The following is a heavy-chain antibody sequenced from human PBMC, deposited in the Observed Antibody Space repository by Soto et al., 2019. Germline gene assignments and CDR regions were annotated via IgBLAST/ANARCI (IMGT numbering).Heavy chain of an antibody. V-gene: IGHV1-18*04. Sequence: ASVKVSCKASGYRFSTYGINWVRQAPGQGLEWLGWTSTNNDDRNYAQKFRGRVTFTTDTSTSTAYMELRSLISDDTAVYFCARERYFASRHSQFASRGQATQVIVSS. CDR2: TSTNNDDR. D-gene: IGHD6-6*01. CDR3: ARERYFASRHSQFAS. J-gene: IGHJ4*02. CDR1: GYRFSTYG.